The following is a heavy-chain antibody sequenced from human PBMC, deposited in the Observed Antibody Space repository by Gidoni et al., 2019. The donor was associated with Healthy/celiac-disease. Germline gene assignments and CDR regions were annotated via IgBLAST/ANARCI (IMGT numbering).Heavy chain of an antibody. V-gene: IGHV3-21*01. J-gene: IGHJ6*02. CDR2: ISSSSSYI. D-gene: IGHD2-2*01. CDR1: GFTFSSYS. CDR3: ARPIVVVPAARKRDYYYYYGMDV. Sequence: EVQLVESGGGLVKPGGSLRLYCAASGFTFSSYSMNWVRQAPGKGLEWVSSISSSSSYIYYADSVKGRFTISRDNAKNSLYLQMNSLRAEDTAVYYCARPIVVVPAARKRDYYYYYGMDVWGQGTTVTVSS.